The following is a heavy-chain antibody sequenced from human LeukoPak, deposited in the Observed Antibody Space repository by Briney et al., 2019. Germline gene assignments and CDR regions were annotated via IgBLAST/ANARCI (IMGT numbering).Heavy chain of an antibody. CDR1: GGSISSGGYY. V-gene: IGHV4-31*03. J-gene: IGHJ5*02. D-gene: IGHD6-13*01. Sequence: SETLSLTCTVSGGSISSGGYYWSWIRQHPGKGLEWIGYIYYSGSTYYNPSLKSRVTLSVDTSKNQFSLKLSSVTAADTAVYYCARGVPIAIAAAGTGWFDPWGQGTLVTVSS. CDR2: IYYSGST. CDR3: ARGVPIAIAAAGTGWFDP.